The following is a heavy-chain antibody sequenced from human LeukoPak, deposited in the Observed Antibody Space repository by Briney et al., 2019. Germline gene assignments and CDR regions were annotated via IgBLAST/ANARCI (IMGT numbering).Heavy chain of an antibody. CDR2: ISWSGGGI. V-gene: IGHV3-9*01. Sequence: GGSLRLSCAASGFTFDDYAMHWVRQAPGKGLQWVSGISWSGGGIGYADSVKGRFTISRDNAKNSLYLQMTSLRPEDTAFYYCAKDRPVATTLHHFDHWGLGTLVTVSS. CDR3: AKDRPVATTLHHFDH. D-gene: IGHD1-26*01. J-gene: IGHJ4*02. CDR1: GFTFDDYA.